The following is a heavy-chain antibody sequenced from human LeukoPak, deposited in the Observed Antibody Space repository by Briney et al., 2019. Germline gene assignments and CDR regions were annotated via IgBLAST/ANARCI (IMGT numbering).Heavy chain of an antibody. Sequence: GGSLRLSCAASGFTFSSYAMSWVRQAPGKGLEWVSAISGSGGSTYYADSVKGRFTISRDNYKNTLYLQMSSLRAEDTAVYYCAKNLLGIAAEVFAFDIWGQGTLVTVSS. V-gene: IGHV3-23*01. J-gene: IGHJ4*02. CDR1: GFTFSSYA. CDR3: AKNLLGIAAEVFAFDI. CDR2: ISGSGGST. D-gene: IGHD6-25*01.